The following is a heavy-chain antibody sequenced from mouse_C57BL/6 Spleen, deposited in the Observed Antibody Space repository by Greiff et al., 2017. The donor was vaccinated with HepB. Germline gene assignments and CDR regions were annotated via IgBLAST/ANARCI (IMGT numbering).Heavy chain of an antibody. D-gene: IGHD2-14*01. J-gene: IGHJ3*01. V-gene: IGHV1-69*01. CDR3: ARWGTTGFAY. CDR1: GYTFTSYC. CDR2: IDPSGSYT. Sequence: QVQLQQPGAELVMPGASVKLSCKASGYTFTSYCMHWVKQRPGQGLEWIGEIDPSGSYTNYNQKFKGKSTMTVDKSSSTAYMQLSSLTSEDSAVYYCARWGTTGFAYWGQGTLVTVSA.